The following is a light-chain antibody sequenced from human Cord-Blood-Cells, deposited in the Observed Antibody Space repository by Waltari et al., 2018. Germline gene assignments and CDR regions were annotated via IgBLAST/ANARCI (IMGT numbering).Light chain of an antibody. J-gene: IGLJ3*02. CDR1: SGSVSTSYY. V-gene: IGLV8-61*01. CDR3: VLYMGSGISV. CDR2: STI. Sequence: QTVVTQEPSFSVSPGGTVTLTCGLSSGSVSTSYYPTWYQQTPGQAPRTLIYSTINRSSGVPARCSGSILGNKAALTITGAQADDESDYYCVLYMGSGISVFGGGTKLTVL.